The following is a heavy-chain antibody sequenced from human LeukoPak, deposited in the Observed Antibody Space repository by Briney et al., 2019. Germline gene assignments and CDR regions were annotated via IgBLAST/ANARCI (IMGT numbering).Heavy chain of an antibody. J-gene: IGHJ4*02. Sequence: ETLSLTCAVYGGSFSGYYWSWIRQPPGKGLEWVSVIYSGGSTYYADSVKGRFTISRHNSKNTLYLQMNSLRAEDTAVYYCARFEYSSSHFDYWGQGTLVTVSS. CDR3: ARFEYSSSHFDY. CDR1: GGSFSGYY. CDR2: IYSGGST. D-gene: IGHD6-6*01. V-gene: IGHV3-53*04.